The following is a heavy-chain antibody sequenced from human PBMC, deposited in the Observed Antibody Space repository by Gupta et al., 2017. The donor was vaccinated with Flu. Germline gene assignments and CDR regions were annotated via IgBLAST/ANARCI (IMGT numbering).Heavy chain of an antibody. Sequence: QITLKESGPTLVKPTQTLTLTCTFSGFSLSTSGVGVGWIRQLPGKALEWLALIYWNDDKRYSPSLKSRLTITKDTSKNQVVLTMTNMDPVDTATYYCAHRTAKQGNYYDRYLMVYFQHWGQGTLVTVSS. J-gene: IGHJ1*01. V-gene: IGHV2-5*01. CDR3: AHRTAKQGNYYDRYLMVYFQH. D-gene: IGHD3-22*01. CDR2: IYWNDDK. CDR1: GFSLSTSGVG.